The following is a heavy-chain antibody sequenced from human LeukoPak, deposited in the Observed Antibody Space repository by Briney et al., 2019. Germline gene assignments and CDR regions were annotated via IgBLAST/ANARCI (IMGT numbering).Heavy chain of an antibody. D-gene: IGHD4-23*01. CDR3: SKEKSTVLTPCVDY. J-gene: IGHJ4*02. CDR1: GFTFSSYW. CDR2: IKQDGSEK. V-gene: IGHV3-7*01. Sequence: PGGSLRLSCAASGFTFSSYWMSWVRQAPGKGLEWVANIKQDGSEKYYVDSVKGRFTISRDNAKNSLYLQMNSLRAEDTAVYYCSKEKSTVLTPCVDYWGQGTLVTVSS.